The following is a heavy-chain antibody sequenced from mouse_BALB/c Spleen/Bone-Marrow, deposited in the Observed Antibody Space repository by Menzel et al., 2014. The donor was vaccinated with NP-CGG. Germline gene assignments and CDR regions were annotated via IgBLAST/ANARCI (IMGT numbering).Heavy chain of an antibody. D-gene: IGHD2-10*02. V-gene: IGHV1-61*01. CDR3: VRKYGKGGDY. CDR2: IDPSDSET. CDR1: GYTFTGYW. Sequence: QVQLQQPGAELVRPGASVKLSCKASGYTFTGYWMNWVRQRPGQGLEWIGMIDPSDSETHYNEMFKDKATLTVDKSSSTVYTQFSGLTSEDSAVYYCVRKYGKGGDYWGQGTTLTVSS. J-gene: IGHJ2*01.